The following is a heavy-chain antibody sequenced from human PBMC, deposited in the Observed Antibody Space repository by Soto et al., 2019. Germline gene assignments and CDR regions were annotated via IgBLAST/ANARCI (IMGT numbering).Heavy chain of an antibody. Sequence: GESLTLSCSVSGVTFSSYPMHWVRQAPGKGLEWVSVISYDGDIKYYADSVRGRFTISRDNSKNKLYVQMNSLRADDTAVYYCARGRGQYNGGTCYFDYWGQGTLVTVSS. D-gene: IGHD2-15*01. J-gene: IGHJ4*02. V-gene: IGHV3-30-3*01. CDR3: ARGRGQYNGGTCYFDY. CDR1: GVTFSSYP. CDR2: ISYDGDIK.